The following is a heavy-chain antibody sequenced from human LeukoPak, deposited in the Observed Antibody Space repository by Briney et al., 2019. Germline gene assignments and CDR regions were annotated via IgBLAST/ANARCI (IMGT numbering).Heavy chain of an antibody. Sequence: GGSLRLSCAASGFTFDDYAMHWVRQAPGKGLEWVSGISWNSGSIGYADSVKGRFTISRDNAKNSLYLQMNSLRAEDTALYYCAKGRITVAGMRGDWFDSWGQGTLVTVSS. D-gene: IGHD6-19*01. V-gene: IGHV3-9*01. CDR2: ISWNSGSI. CDR1: GFTFDDYA. J-gene: IGHJ5*01. CDR3: AKGRITVAGMRGDWFDS.